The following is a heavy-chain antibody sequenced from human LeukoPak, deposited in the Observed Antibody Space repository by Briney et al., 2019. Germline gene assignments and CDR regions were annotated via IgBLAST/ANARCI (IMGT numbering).Heavy chain of an antibody. Sequence: PSETLSLTCTVSGGSISSSSYYWGWIRQPPGKGLEWIGSIYHSGSTYYNPSLKSRVTISVDTSKNQFSLKLSSVTAADTAVYYCARWGSSGYNEEGIFQHWGQGTLVTVSS. CDR3: ARWGSSGYNEEGIFQH. V-gene: IGHV4-39*07. CDR1: GGSISSSSYY. CDR2: IYHSGST. D-gene: IGHD3-22*01. J-gene: IGHJ1*01.